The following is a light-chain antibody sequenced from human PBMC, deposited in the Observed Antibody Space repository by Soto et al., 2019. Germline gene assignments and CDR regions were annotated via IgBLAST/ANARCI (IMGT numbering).Light chain of an antibody. Sequence: DIQMTQSSSSLSASVGDRVTITCRASQNIRTYLNWYQQQAGKAPNLLIYTASSLQSGVPSRFSGSGSGTDFTLTISSLQPEDFATYYCQQSYNSPLTFGGGTKVEIK. J-gene: IGKJ4*01. V-gene: IGKV1-39*01. CDR2: TAS. CDR3: QQSYNSPLT. CDR1: QNIRTY.